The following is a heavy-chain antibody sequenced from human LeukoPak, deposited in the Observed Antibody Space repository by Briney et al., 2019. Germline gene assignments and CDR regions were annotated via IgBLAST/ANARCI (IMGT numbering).Heavy chain of an antibody. Sequence: ASVKVSCKASGYAFTSYGMSWVRQAPGQGLEWMGWISAYNGNTNYAQKLQGRVTMTTDTSTSTAYMELRSLRSDDTAVYYCARHEGYFGIHTDFDYWGREPWSPSPQ. J-gene: IGHJ4*02. CDR2: ISAYNGNT. CDR1: GYAFTSYG. CDR3: ARHEGYFGIHTDFDY. V-gene: IGHV1-18*04. D-gene: IGHD3-9*01.